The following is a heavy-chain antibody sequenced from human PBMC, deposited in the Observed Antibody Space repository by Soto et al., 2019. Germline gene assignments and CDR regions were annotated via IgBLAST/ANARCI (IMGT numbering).Heavy chain of an antibody. Sequence: SETLSLTCTVSGASLSSGGYFYTWVRQPPGKGLEWRGYIYYSGGTNYNPSLKSRVTISLDKSKSQFSLRLISVTAAVTAVYYCTREQSDDNYCDPWGQGTLVTVSS. J-gene: IGHJ5*02. CDR3: TREQSDDNYCDP. CDR2: IYYSGGT. CDR1: GASLSSGGYF. V-gene: IGHV4-61*08. D-gene: IGHD6-19*01.